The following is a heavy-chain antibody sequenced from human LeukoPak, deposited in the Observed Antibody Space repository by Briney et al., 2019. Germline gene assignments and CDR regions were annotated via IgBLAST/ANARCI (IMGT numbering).Heavy chain of an antibody. J-gene: IGHJ4*02. V-gene: IGHV3-7*04. Sequence: PGGSLRLSCAASGFSFSNYWMSWVRQAPGKGLEWVANIKQDGSEKYYVDSVKGRFTISRDNAKNSLFLQMNSLRAEDTAVYYCARDQWQWLGHFDYWGQGTPVTVSS. CDR2: IKQDGSEK. D-gene: IGHD6-19*01. CDR1: GFSFSNYW. CDR3: ARDQWQWLGHFDY.